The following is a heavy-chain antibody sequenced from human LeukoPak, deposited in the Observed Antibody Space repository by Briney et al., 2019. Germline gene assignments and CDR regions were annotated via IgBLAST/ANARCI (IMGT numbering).Heavy chain of an antibody. Sequence: GRSLRLSCAASRFTFSSYAMHWVRQAPGKGLEWVAAISYGGTNEYHADSVKGRFTISRDNSKNTLYLQMNSLRAEDTAIYYCARDRIAVAGMGAFQHWGQGTLVTVSS. CDR2: ISYGGTNE. V-gene: IGHV3-30*04. D-gene: IGHD6-19*01. CDR3: ARDRIAVAGMGAFQH. J-gene: IGHJ1*01. CDR1: RFTFSSYA.